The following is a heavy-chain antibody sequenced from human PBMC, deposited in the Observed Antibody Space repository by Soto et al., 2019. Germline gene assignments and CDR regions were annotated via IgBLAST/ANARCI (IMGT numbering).Heavy chain of an antibody. J-gene: IGHJ4*02. CDR2: IIPILGIA. Sequence: KVSCKASGGTFSSYTISWVRQAPGQGLEWMGRIIPILGIANYAQKFQGRVTITADKSTSTAYMELSSLRSEDTAVYYCAMYYYGSGSTPYYWGQGTLVTVS. V-gene: IGHV1-69*02. CDR1: GGTFSSYT. D-gene: IGHD3-10*01. CDR3: AMYYYGSGSTPYY.